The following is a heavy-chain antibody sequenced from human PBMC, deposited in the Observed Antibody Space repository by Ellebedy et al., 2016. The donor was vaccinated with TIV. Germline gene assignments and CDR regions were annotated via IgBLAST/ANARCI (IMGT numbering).Heavy chain of an antibody. Sequence: GGSLRLXXAASGFTFSSYAMHWVRQAPGKGLEWVAVISYDGSNKYYADSVKGRFTISRDNSKNTLYLQMNSLRAEDTAVYYCARGHYGSGSYLHYWGQGTLVTVSS. D-gene: IGHD3-10*01. CDR2: ISYDGSNK. J-gene: IGHJ4*02. CDR3: ARGHYGSGSYLHY. CDR1: GFTFSSYA. V-gene: IGHV3-30-3*01.